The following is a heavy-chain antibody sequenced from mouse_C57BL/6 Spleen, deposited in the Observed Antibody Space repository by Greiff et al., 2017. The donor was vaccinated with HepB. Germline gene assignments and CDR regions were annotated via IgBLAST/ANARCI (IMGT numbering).Heavy chain of an antibody. CDR1: GYTFTSYW. CDR3: ARSIYDGYYGFAY. V-gene: IGHV1-55*01. J-gene: IGHJ3*01. Sequence: QVQLQQPGDELVKPGASVKMSCKASGYTFTSYWITWVKQRPGQGLEWIGDIYPGSGSTNYNEKFKSKATLTVDTSSSTAYMQLSSLTSEDSAVYYCARSIYDGYYGFAYWGQGTLVTVSA. D-gene: IGHD2-3*01. CDR2: IYPGSGST.